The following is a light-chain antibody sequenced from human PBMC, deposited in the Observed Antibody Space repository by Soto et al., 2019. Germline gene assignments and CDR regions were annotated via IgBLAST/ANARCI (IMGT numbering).Light chain of an antibody. J-gene: IGKJ4*01. CDR3: QQHSTWPLT. V-gene: IGKV3-11*01. CDR2: GAS. CDR1: QSISTY. Sequence: VLTQSPATPSLSPGETATLSCMSSQSISTYSAWYQQKPGQAPRLLIYGASNRASGVPARFSGSGSGTDFTLTISSLEPEDFGVYYCQQHSTWPLTFGGGTKVDIK.